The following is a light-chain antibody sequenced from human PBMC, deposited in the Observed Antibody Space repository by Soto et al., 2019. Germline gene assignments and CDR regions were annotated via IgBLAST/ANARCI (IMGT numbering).Light chain of an antibody. CDR1: QSISIY. V-gene: IGKV1-27*01. J-gene: IGKJ3*01. CDR3: QKYDSAPLT. CDR2: DAS. Sequence: DIQMTQSPSSLSASVEDRVIITCRASQSISIYLAWYQQKPGTVPKVLIYDASTLQSGVPSRFSGSGSGTDFTLTISSLQPEDVATYYCQKYDSAPLTFGPGTKVDIK.